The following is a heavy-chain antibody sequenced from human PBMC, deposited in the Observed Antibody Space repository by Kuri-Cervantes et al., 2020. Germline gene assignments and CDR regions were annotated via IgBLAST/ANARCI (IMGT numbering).Heavy chain of an antibody. Sequence: ASVKVSCKASGYTFTSYGISSVRQAPGQGLEWMGSISAYNGNTNYAQKLKGRVTMTTDTSTSTAYTELRSLRSDDTAVYYCARGKGYYFDYWGQGTLVTVSS. CDR1: GYTFTSYG. J-gene: IGHJ4*02. CDR2: ISAYNGNT. CDR3: ARGKGYYFDY. V-gene: IGHV1-18*01.